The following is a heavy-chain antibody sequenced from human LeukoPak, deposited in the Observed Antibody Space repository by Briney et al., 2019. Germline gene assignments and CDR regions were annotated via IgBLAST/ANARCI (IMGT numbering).Heavy chain of an antibody. CDR1: GGSISSGGYS. V-gene: IGHV4-30-2*01. D-gene: IGHD3-22*01. CDR3: ARDSSGPNYYFDH. Sequence: SETLSLTCAVSGGSISSGGYSWSWIRQPPGKGLEWIGYIYHSGSTYYNPSLKSRVTISVDRSKNQFSLKLSSVTAADTAVYYCARDSSGPNYYFDHWGQEPWSPSPQ. J-gene: IGHJ4*01. CDR2: IYHSGST.